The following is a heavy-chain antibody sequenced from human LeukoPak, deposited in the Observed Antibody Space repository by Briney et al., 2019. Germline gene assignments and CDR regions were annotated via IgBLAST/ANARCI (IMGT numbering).Heavy chain of an antibody. D-gene: IGHD1-26*01. V-gene: IGHV3-30*18. CDR3: AKGGKWDVTPFDY. CDR2: ISYDDSNK. J-gene: IGHJ4*02. Sequence: GGSLRLSCAASGFTFSNYGMHWVRQAPGKGLEWVAVISYDDSNKYYADSVKGRFTISRDNSKNTLYLQMNSLRAEDTAVYYCAKGGKWDVTPFDYWGQGTLVTVSS. CDR1: GFTFSNYG.